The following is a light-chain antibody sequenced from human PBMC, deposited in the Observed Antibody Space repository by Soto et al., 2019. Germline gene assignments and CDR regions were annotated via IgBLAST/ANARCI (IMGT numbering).Light chain of an antibody. J-gene: IGKJ3*01. CDR3: QQYYITPLT. CDR1: QNLLYSSNNKNY. CDR2: WAS. V-gene: IGKV4-1*01. Sequence: DIVMTQSPESLGVSLGERATINCKSSQNLLYSSNNKNYLAWYQQRPGQPPKLLIYWASTRESGVPDRFSGSGSGTDFTLTINSLQAEDVAVYYCQQYYITPLTFGPGTKLDI.